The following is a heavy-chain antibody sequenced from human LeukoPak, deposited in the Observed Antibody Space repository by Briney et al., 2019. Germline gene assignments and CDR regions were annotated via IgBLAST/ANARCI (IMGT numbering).Heavy chain of an antibody. CDR1: GFSFSSYW. CDR2: INSDGSST. Sequence: GGSLRLSCVASGFSFSSYWMHWVRQAPGKGLAWVSRINSDGSSTSYADSVKGRFTISRDNAKNTLYLQMNSLRAEDTAVYYCARALLDWGQGTLVTVSS. V-gene: IGHV3-74*01. CDR3: ARALLD. J-gene: IGHJ4*02.